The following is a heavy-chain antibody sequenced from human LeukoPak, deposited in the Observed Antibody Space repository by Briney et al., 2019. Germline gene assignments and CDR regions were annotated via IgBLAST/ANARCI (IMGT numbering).Heavy chain of an antibody. CDR1: GDSVSSNSAA. CDR3: ARAGGELSSWFLRYNWFDP. J-gene: IGHJ5*02. V-gene: IGHV6-1*01. D-gene: IGHD6-13*01. Sequence: SQTLSLTCAISGDSVSSNSAAWNWIRQSPSRGLEWLGRTYYRSKWYNDYAVSVKSRITINPDTSKNQFSLQLNSVTPEDTAVYYCARAGGELSSWFLRYNWFDPWGQGTLVTVSS. CDR2: TYYRSKWYN.